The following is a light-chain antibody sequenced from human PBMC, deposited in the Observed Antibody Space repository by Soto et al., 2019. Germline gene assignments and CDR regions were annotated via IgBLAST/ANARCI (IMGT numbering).Light chain of an antibody. V-gene: IGKV3-20*01. J-gene: IGKJ1*01. CDR2: GAS. Sequence: EIALTQSPDTLSLSPGERATLSCRASQSVSSYLAWYQQKPGQAPTLLIYGASSWATGIPDRFSGSGSGTDFTLAISRLEPGDSAVYFCQQCDTSPWTFGQGTKVEIK. CDR3: QQCDTSPWT. CDR1: QSVSSY.